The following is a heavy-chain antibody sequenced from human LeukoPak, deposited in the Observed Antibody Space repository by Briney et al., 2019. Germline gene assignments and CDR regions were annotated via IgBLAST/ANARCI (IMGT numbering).Heavy chain of an antibody. D-gene: IGHD3-22*01. J-gene: IGHJ4*02. V-gene: IGHV4-59*01. CDR2: IYYSGST. CDR3: ARDALDSSGYYLGY. Sequence: PSETLSLTCTVSGGSISSYYWSWIQQPPGKGLEWIGYIYYSGSTDYNPSLKSRVTISVDTSKNQFSLKLSSVTAADTAVYYCARDALDSSGYYLGYWGQGTLVTVSS. CDR1: GGSISSYY.